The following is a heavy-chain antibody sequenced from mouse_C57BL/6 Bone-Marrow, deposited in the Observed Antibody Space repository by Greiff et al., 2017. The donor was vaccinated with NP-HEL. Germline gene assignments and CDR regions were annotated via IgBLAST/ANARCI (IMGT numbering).Heavy chain of an antibody. D-gene: IGHD1-1*01. CDR2: IDPETGGT. CDR1: GYTFTDYE. CDR3: TSEGFTTVVYFDY. J-gene: IGHJ2*01. V-gene: IGHV1-15*01. Sequence: QVQLKQSGAELVRPGASVTLSCKASGYTFTDYEMHWVKQTPVHGLEWIGAIDPETGGTAYNQKFKGKAILTADKSSSTAYMELRSLSSVDSAVYYCTSEGFTTVVYFDYWGQGTTLTVSS.